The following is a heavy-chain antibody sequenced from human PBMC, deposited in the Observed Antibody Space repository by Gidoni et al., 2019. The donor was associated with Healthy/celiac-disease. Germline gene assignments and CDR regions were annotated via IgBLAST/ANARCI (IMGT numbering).Heavy chain of an antibody. J-gene: IGHJ6*02. CDR2: IWYDGSNK. CDR3: ARDGHSSSYPGDYYYGMDV. Sequence: QVPLVESGGGVVQPGRSLRLSCAASGFTFSSYGMHWVRQAPGKGLEWVAVIWYDGSNKYYADSVKGRFTISRDNSKNTLYLQMNSLRAEDTAVYYCARDGHSSSYPGDYYYGMDVWGQGTTVTVSS. V-gene: IGHV3-33*01. CDR1: GFTFSSYG. D-gene: IGHD6-6*01.